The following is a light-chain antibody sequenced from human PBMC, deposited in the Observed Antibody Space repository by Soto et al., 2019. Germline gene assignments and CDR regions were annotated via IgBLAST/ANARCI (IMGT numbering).Light chain of an antibody. V-gene: IGLV2-11*01. CDR3: CALTRSYTLL. J-gene: IGLJ3*02. CDR1: SNDVGRYDY. CDR2: DVY. Sequence: QSALTQPRSVSGSPGQSVTISCTGTSNDVGRYDYVSWYQQHPGKAPRLVLHDVYKRPSGVPDRFSGSKSGNTASLTISGVQTEDEADYYCCALTRSYTLLFGGGTQLTVL.